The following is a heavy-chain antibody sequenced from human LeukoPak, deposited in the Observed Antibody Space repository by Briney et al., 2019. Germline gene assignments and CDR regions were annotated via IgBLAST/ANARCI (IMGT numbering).Heavy chain of an antibody. CDR3: ARDRLPHRYYYDSSGPAFDI. CDR1: GFTVSSNY. CDR2: ISSSSSYI. Sequence: PGGSPRLSCAASGFTVSSNYMSWVRQAPGKGLEWVSSISSSSSYIYYADSVKGRFTISRDNAKNSLYLQMNSLRAEDTAVYYCARDRLPHRYYYDSSGPAFDIWGQGTMVTVSS. V-gene: IGHV3-21*01. D-gene: IGHD3-22*01. J-gene: IGHJ3*02.